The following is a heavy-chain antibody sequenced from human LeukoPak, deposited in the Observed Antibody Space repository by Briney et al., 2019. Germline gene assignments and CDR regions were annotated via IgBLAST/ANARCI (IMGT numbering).Heavy chain of an antibody. CDR1: GGSISSGGYY. Sequence: NPSETLSLTCTVSGGSISSGGYYWSWIRQHPGKGLEWIGYIYYSGSTYYNPSLKSRVTISVDTSKNQFSLKLSSVTAADTAVYYCARESRRGYCSSTSCIAFDIWGQGTMVTVSS. J-gene: IGHJ3*02. V-gene: IGHV4-31*03. CDR2: IYYSGST. D-gene: IGHD2-2*01. CDR3: ARESRRGYCSSTSCIAFDI.